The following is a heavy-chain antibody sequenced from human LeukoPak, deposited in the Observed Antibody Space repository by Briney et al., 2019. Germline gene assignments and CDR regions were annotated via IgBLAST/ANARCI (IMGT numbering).Heavy chain of an antibody. V-gene: IGHV4-59*08. Sequence: SETLSLTCTVSGGSISSYYWSWIRQPPGKGLEWIGYIYYSGSTNYNPSLKSRATISVDTSKNQFSLKLSSVTAADTAVYYCARNYYDGSGYYIEAFDIWGQGTMVTVSS. CDR3: ARNYYDGSGYYIEAFDI. D-gene: IGHD3-22*01. CDR2: IYYSGST. CDR1: GGSISSYY. J-gene: IGHJ3*02.